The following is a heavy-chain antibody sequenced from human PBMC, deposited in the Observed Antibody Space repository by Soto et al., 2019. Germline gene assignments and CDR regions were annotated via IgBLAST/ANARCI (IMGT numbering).Heavy chain of an antibody. CDR1: GFTFSSYG. CDR2: ISFDGNDK. Sequence: QVQLVESGGGVVQPGRSLRLSCVGSGFTFSSYGMHWVRQAPGKGLEWLAVISFDGNDKYHADSVKGRFTISRDNSKNTLFLELSSLRPKDTAVYYCVKDNLQSGSYENWYFDLWGRGTLVTVSS. V-gene: IGHV3-30*18. J-gene: IGHJ2*01. CDR3: VKDNLQSGSYENWYFDL. D-gene: IGHD1-26*01.